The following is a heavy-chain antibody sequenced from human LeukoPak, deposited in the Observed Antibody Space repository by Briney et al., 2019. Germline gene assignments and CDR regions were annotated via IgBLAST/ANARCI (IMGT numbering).Heavy chain of an antibody. CDR2: ISSSSSYI. CDR3: ARDPYDFWSGYSYYYYYYMDV. CDR1: GFTFSSYS. V-gene: IGHV3-21*01. Sequence: KSGGSLRLSCAASGFTFSSYSMNWVRQAPGKGLEWVSSISSSSSYIYYADSVKGRFTISRDNAKNSLYLQMNSLRAEDTAVYYCARDPYDFWSGYSYYYYYYMDVWGKGTTVTVSS. J-gene: IGHJ6*03. D-gene: IGHD3-3*01.